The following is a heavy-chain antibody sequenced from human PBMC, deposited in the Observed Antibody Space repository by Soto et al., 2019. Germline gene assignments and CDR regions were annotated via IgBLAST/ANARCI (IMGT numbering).Heavy chain of an antibody. D-gene: IGHD4-17*01. J-gene: IGHJ6*02. Sequence: QVQLVESGGGVVQPGRSLRLSCAASGFTFSSYGMHWVRQAPGKGLEWVAVIWYDGSNKYYADSVKGRFTISRDNSKNTLYLQMNSLRAEDTAVYYCARDYGYGDQAYGMDVWGQGTTVTVSS. CDR3: ARDYGYGDQAYGMDV. V-gene: IGHV3-33*01. CDR2: IWYDGSNK. CDR1: GFTFSSYG.